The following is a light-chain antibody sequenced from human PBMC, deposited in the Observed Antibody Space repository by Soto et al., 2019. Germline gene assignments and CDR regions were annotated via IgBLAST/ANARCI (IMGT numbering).Light chain of an antibody. CDR1: QSVSGN. J-gene: IGKJ1*01. CDR3: QQYGSSGT. CDR2: GAS. Sequence: EILMTRSPVTRSVSPGERATLSCRASQSVSGNLAWYQQQPGQPPRLLIYGASSRATGIPDRFSGSGSGTDFTLTISRLEPEDFAVYYCQQYGSSGTFGQGTKVDIK. V-gene: IGKV3-20*01.